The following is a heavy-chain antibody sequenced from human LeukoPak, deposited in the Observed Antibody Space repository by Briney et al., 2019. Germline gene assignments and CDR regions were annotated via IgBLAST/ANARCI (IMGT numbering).Heavy chain of an antibody. Sequence: ASVKVSCKVSGYTLTELSMHWVRQAPGKGLGWMGGFDPEDGETIYAQKFQGRVTMTEDTSTDTAYMELSSLRSEDTAVYYCATDLISSGWSIFDYWGQGTLVTVSS. J-gene: IGHJ4*02. CDR1: GYTLTELS. D-gene: IGHD6-19*01. V-gene: IGHV1-24*01. CDR2: FDPEDGET. CDR3: ATDLISSGWSIFDY.